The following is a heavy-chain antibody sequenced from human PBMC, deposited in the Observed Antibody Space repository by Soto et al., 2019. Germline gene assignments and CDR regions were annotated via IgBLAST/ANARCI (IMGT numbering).Heavy chain of an antibody. CDR3: SRYSSNSSFDY. J-gene: IGHJ4*02. Sequence: QITLKESGPTLVKPTQTFTLACTFSGFPLSTSGMGVGWIRQPQGNALEGLALIYWDDDKRYSPSLKSRLTITKDTSKNQVVLTITNMHPVDTATSYCSRYSSNSSFDYWGQGTLVTASS. V-gene: IGHV2-5*02. CDR2: IYWDDDK. CDR1: GFPLSTSGMG. D-gene: IGHD6-13*01.